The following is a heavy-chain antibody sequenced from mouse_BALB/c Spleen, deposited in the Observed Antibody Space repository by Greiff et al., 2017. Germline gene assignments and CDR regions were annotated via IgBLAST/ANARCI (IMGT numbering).Heavy chain of an antibody. Sequence: VKLMESGPGLVAPSQSLSITCTVSGFSLTSYGVHWVRQPPGKGLEWLGVIWAGGSTNYNSALMSRLSISKDNSKSQVFLKMNSLQTDDTAMYYCARGYDGYYFAYWGQGTLVTVSA. D-gene: IGHD2-3*01. CDR2: IWAGGST. CDR1: GFSLTSYG. CDR3: ARGYDGYYFAY. J-gene: IGHJ3*01. V-gene: IGHV2-9*02.